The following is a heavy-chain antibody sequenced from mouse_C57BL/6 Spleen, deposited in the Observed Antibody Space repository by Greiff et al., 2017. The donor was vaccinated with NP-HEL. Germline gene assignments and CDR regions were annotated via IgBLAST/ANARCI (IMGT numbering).Heavy chain of an antibody. CDR3: ERWLGDMDY. V-gene: IGHV1-64*01. CDR1: GYTFTSYW. J-gene: IGHJ4*01. CDR2: IHPNSGST. D-gene: IGHD2-2*01. Sequence: QVQLQQPGAELVKPGASVTLSCKASGYTFTSYWMHWVKQRPGQGLEWIGMIHPNSGSTNYNEKFKSKATLTVDKSSSTAYMQLSSLTSEDSAGNYCERWLGDMDYWGQGNAVTVSS.